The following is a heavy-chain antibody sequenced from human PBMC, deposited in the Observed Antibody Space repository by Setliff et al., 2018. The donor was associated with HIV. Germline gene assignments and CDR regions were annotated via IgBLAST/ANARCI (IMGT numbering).Heavy chain of an antibody. CDR1: GYTFTSYG. V-gene: IGHV1-18*01. J-gene: IGHJ4*02. CDR2: ISAYNGNT. Sequence: ASVKVSCKASGYTFTSYGISWVRQAPGQGLGWMGWISAYNGNTNDAQKLQGRVTMTTDTSTSTAYMELRSLRSDDTAVYYCARGGSIVGASLYYFDYWGQGTLVTVSS. CDR3: ARGGSIVGASLYYFDY. D-gene: IGHD1-26*01.